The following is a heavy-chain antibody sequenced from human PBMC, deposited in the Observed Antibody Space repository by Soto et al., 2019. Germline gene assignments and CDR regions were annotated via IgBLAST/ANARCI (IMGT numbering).Heavy chain of an antibody. V-gene: IGHV4-59*01. Sequence: QVQLQESGPGLVKPSETLSLTCTVSGDSISTYYWSWIRQPPGKGLEWIGYLYDSGSTHYNPSLKSRVTILLDTSKNQSSLKLTSVTAADTVVYYCARENYYGSGTYFRLDVWGQGTRVTVSS. CDR1: GDSISTYY. J-gene: IGHJ6*02. CDR2: LYDSGST. D-gene: IGHD3-10*01. CDR3: ARENYYGSGTYFRLDV.